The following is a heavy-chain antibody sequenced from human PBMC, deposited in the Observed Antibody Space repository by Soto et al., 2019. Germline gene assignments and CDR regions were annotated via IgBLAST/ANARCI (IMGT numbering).Heavy chain of an antibody. V-gene: IGHV1-69*06. CDR1: GFTFNVYG. J-gene: IGHJ6*02. CDR3: ARARDPHLDPYALDV. D-gene: IGHD2-2*01. Sequence: ASVKVSCKTSGFTFNVYGIHWVRQASGQGLEWMGGLIPIYDAPYYAQKFQGRVTITADKSTTTVHLELNSLRSEDTAVYFCARARDPHLDPYALDVWGQGTSVTV. CDR2: LIPIYDAP.